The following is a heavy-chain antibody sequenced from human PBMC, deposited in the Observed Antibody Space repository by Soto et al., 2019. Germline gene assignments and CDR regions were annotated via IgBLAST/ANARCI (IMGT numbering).Heavy chain of an antibody. D-gene: IGHD1-1*01. V-gene: IGHV3-30*18. Sequence: GGSLRLSCAASGFTFSSYGMHWVRQAPGKGLEWVAIISYDGSYKYYADSVKGRFTISRDNSKNTLYLQMNSLRAEDTAVYYCAKGSHYWTGQYGMDVWGQGTTVTVSS. J-gene: IGHJ6*02. CDR2: ISYDGSYK. CDR3: AKGSHYWTGQYGMDV. CDR1: GFTFSSYG.